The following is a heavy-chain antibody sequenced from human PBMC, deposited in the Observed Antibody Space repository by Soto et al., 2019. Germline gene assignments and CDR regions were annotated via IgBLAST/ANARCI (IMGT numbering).Heavy chain of an antibody. V-gene: IGHV3-33*06. CDR1: GFTFSSYG. CDR3: AKEVYIPWLVWGTYYYYYYGMDV. J-gene: IGHJ6*02. CDR2: IWYDGSNK. Sequence: SLRLSCAASGFTFSSYGMHWVRQAPGKGLEWVAVIWYDGSNKYYADSVKGRFTISRDNSKNTLYLQMNSLRAEDTAVYYCAKEVYIPWLVWGTYYYYYYGMDVWGQGTTVTVSS. D-gene: IGHD6-19*01.